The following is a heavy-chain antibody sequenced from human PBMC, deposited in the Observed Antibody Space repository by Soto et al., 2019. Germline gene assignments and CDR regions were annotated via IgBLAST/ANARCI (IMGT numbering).Heavy chain of an antibody. CDR2: IKCKADGGTT. CDR1: GFSFSNAC. CDR3: STAWYSSTSVYPVGRKRYYHFGLDV. V-gene: IGHV3-15*07. Sequence: EVQLVESGGGLVKPGGSLRLSCAASGFSFSNACMNWVRQAPGKGLEWVGRIKCKADGGTTDYAAPVKGRFTISRDDSTDTLYLQMNSLRTEDTALYYCSTAWYSSTSVYPVGRKRYYHFGLDVWGQGTTVTVSS. D-gene: IGHD6-19*01. J-gene: IGHJ6*02.